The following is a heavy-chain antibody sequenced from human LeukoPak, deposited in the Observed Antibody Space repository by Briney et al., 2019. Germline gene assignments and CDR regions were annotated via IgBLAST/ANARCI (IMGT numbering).Heavy chain of an antibody. V-gene: IGHV3-30*02. CDR2: IRYDGNNN. CDR1: GFTFSSYG. J-gene: IGHJ4*02. D-gene: IGHD3-10*01. CDR3: AKDLYGSGSLFDY. Sequence: GXXLRLSCAASGFTFSSYGMHWVRQAPGKGLEWVAFIRYDGNNNYYADSVKGRFTISRDNSKNTLSLQMNSLRGEDTAVYYCAKDLYGSGSLFDYWGQGTLVTVSS.